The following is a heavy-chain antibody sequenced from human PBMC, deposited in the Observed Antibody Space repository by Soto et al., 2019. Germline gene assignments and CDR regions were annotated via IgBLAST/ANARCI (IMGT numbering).Heavy chain of an antibody. D-gene: IGHD6-19*01. V-gene: IGHV3-21*01. Sequence: GGSLRLSCAASGFTFSSYSMNWVRQAPGKGLEWVSSISSSSSYIYYADSVKGRFTISRDNAKNSLYMQMNSLRAGDTAVYSCARDGAVAGTRGRCYSYYGKDVWGQGNTVTVSS. J-gene: IGHJ6*02. CDR3: ARDGAVAGTRGRCYSYYGKDV. CDR1: GFTFSSYS. CDR2: ISSSSSYI.